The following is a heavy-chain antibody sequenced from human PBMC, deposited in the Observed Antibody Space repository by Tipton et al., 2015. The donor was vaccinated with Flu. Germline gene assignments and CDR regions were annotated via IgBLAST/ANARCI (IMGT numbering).Heavy chain of an antibody. J-gene: IGHJ5*02. V-gene: IGHV4-38-2*01. CDR3: ASRDYSNDVSEPKKWFDP. CDR1: GDSIGSDYY. Sequence: TLSLTCSVSGDSIGSDYYWGWIRQPPERGLERIGNIHKTGIIYFNPCLTGRVSISVDTSKNQCSLRLTSVTAADTAVYYCASRDYSNDVSEPKKWFDPWGQGTLVTVSS. CDR2: IHKTGII. D-gene: IGHD4-11*01.